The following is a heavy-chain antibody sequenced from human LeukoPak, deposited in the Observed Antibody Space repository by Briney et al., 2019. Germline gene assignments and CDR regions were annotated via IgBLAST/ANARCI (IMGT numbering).Heavy chain of an antibody. Sequence: PSETLSLTCTVSGGSISSSSYYWGWIRQPPGRGLEWIGEINHSGSTNYNPSLKSRVTISVDTSKNQFSLKLSSVTAADTAVYYCARGRQRVDPWGQGTLVTVSS. D-gene: IGHD6-25*01. CDR3: ARGRQRVDP. CDR1: GGSISSSSYY. V-gene: IGHV4-39*07. CDR2: INHSGST. J-gene: IGHJ5*02.